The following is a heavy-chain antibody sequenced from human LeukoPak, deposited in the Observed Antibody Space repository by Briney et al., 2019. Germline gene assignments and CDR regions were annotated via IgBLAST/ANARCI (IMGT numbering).Heavy chain of an antibody. CDR1: GFTVSNSY. D-gene: IGHD2-21*02. V-gene: IGHV3-53*01. CDR3: TRGFGGDLLGYYFAS. Sequence: GGSLRLSCVASGFTVSNSYMTWVRQTPGQGLAWVAFISGGGMTLYADSVKGRFIISRDYSKDTLHLQMNRLTVTDTAVYYCTRGFGGDLLGYYFASWGQGTQVTVSS. CDR2: ISGGGMT. J-gene: IGHJ4*02.